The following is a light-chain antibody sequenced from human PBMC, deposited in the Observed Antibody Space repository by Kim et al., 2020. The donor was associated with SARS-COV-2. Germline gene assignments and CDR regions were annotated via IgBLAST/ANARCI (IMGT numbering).Light chain of an antibody. J-gene: IGLJ3*02. V-gene: IGLV2-14*03. CDR1: NSDIGGYNY. CDR2: DVT. CDR3: SSYTSSKTWV. Sequence: QSALTQPASVSGSPGQSITISCTGTNSDIGGYNYVSWYQQHPGKAPKLMIYDVTKRPSGVSNRFSGSKSGNTASLTISGLQADDEADYYCSSYTSSKTWVFGGGTQLIVL.